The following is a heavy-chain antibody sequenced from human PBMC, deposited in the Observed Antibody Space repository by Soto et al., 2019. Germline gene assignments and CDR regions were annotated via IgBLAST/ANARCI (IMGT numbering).Heavy chain of an antibody. J-gene: IGHJ4*02. CDR2: IYRTGST. Sequence: PSETLSLTCAVSGGSFTSNNWWTWVRQPPGQGLEWVGEIYRTGSTNYNPSLKSRVTISLDKSENQFSLKVTSLTAADTAVYYCASRDPGTSVDYWGQGTLVTVSS. V-gene: IGHV4-4*02. D-gene: IGHD1-7*01. CDR1: GGSFTSNNW. CDR3: ASRDPGTSVDY.